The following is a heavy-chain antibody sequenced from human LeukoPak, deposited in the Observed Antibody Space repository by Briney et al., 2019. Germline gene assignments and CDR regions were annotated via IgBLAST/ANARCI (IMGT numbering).Heavy chain of an antibody. D-gene: IGHD6-19*01. CDR1: GFTFNSYA. CDR3: ARDVQAGPGY. CDR2: INSDGSRT. V-gene: IGHV3-74*01. Sequence: GGSLRLSCAASGFTFNSYAMNWVRLAPGEGLVWVSRINSDGSRTTYADSVKGRFTISRDNAKNTLHLQMNSLRAEDTAVYYCARDVQAGPGYWGQGTLVTVSS. J-gene: IGHJ4*02.